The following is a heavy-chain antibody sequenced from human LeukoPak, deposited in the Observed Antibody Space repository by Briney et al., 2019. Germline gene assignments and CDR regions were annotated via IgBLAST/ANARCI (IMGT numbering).Heavy chain of an antibody. J-gene: IGHJ4*02. CDR3: ARDPPPAPVVAATQGY. D-gene: IGHD2-15*01. CDR2: INHSGST. V-gene: IGHV4-34*01. Sequence: SETLSLTCAVYGGSFSGYYWSWIRQPPGKGLEWIGEINHSGSTNYNPSLKSRVTISVDRSKNQFSLKLSSVTAADTAVYYCARDPPPAPVVAATQGYWGQGTLVTVSS. CDR1: GGSFSGYY.